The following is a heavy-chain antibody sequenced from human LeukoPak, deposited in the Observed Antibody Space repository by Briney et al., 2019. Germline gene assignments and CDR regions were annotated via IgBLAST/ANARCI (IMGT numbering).Heavy chain of an antibody. J-gene: IGHJ4*02. CDR1: GGSFSGYY. Sequence: PSETLSLTCAVYGGSFSGYYWSWIRQPPGKGLEWIGEINHSGSTNYNPSLKSRVTISVDTSKNQFSLKLSSVTAADTAVYYCARDRDVLRYFDWTFDYWGQGTLVTVSS. D-gene: IGHD3-9*01. CDR2: INHSGST. V-gene: IGHV4-34*01. CDR3: ARDRDVLRYFDWTFDY.